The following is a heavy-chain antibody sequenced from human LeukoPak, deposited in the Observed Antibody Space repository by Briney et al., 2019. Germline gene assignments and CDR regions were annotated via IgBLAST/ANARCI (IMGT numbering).Heavy chain of an antibody. Sequence: GGSLRLSCAASGFTFSSYGMHWVRQAPGKGLEWVAVILDDGSNTYYADSVKGRFTISRDNSKNTLYLQMNSLRAEDTAVYYGAKSGGWGSDYWGQGTLVTVSS. CDR1: GFTFSSYG. CDR3: AKSGGWGSDY. D-gene: IGHD2-15*01. V-gene: IGHV3-33*06. CDR2: ILDDGSNT. J-gene: IGHJ4*02.